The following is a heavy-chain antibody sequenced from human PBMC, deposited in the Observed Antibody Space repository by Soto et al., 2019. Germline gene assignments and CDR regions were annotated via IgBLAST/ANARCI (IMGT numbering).Heavy chain of an antibody. D-gene: IGHD6-19*01. Sequence: PVGSLRLSCAASGFTFSSYWMSWVRQAPGKGLEWVANIKEDGSEKYYVDSVKGRFTVSRDNAKNSLYLHMNSLRVEDTAVYFCARDDLYSSGWYANDFWGQGTLVTVSS. CDR1: GFTFSSYW. CDR2: IKEDGSEK. CDR3: ARDDLYSSGWYANDF. V-gene: IGHV3-7*01. J-gene: IGHJ4*02.